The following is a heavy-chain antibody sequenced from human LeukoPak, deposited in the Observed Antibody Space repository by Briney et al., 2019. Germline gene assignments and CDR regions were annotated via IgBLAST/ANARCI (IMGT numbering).Heavy chain of an antibody. CDR2: MYYRGCT. J-gene: IGHJ4*02. V-gene: IGHV4-39*07. Sequence: SETLSLTCTVSGGSLSSSSHYWVWIRQPPGKGLEWIGSMYYRGCTYHNPSLERRVTILVDTSKNQFSLKLSSVTAADTAVYYCATTTIRIGYWGQGSLVTVSS. CDR1: GGSLSSSSHY. D-gene: IGHD1-26*01. CDR3: ATTTIRIGY.